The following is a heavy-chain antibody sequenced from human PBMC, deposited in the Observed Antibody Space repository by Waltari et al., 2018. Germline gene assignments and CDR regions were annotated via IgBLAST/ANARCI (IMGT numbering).Heavy chain of an antibody. CDR3: ARDPSAPGGDV. CDR2: MYSSGDT. J-gene: IGHJ6*04. D-gene: IGHD3-10*01. V-gene: IGHV3-53*02. CDR1: GFIVSNNN. Sequence: EVQVVETGGGLIQPGGSLRPRCAASGFIVSNNNMNWVRQAPGKGLEWVSIMYSSGDTYYAASVEGRFTISRDNSKNTLYLQMNSLRAEDTAVYYCARDPSAPGGDVWGKGTTVTVSS.